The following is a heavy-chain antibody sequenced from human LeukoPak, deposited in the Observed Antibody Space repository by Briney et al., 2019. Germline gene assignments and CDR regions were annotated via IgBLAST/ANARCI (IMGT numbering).Heavy chain of an antibody. CDR2: INLGGTEK. Sequence: GGSLRLSCAASGFTFRTYSMNWVRQAPGKGLEWVASINLGGTEKSYVDSVKGRFTISRDNAKNSLYLQMRSLRGEDTAIYYCARDSPESDSFAYDYWGQGTLVSVSS. D-gene: IGHD1-14*01. J-gene: IGHJ4*02. CDR1: GFTFRTYS. V-gene: IGHV3-7*01. CDR3: ARDSPESDSFAYDY.